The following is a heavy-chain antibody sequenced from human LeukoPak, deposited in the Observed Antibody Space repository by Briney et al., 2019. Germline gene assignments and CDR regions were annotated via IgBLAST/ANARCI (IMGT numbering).Heavy chain of an antibody. CDR3: HHCGSTRIA. D-gene: IGHD2-2*01. V-gene: IGHV1-2*02. Sequence: ASMKVSCKASGYSFTGYYMHWVRQAPGQGLEWMGWINPNSGGTNYAQKFQGRVTMTSDTSISTAYMELTSLRSDDTAVYYCHHCGSTRIAWGQGTLVTVSS. J-gene: IGHJ5*02. CDR2: INPNSGGT. CDR1: GYSFTGYY.